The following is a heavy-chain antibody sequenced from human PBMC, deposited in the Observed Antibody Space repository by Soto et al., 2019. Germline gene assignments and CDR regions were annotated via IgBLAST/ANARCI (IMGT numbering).Heavy chain of an antibody. V-gene: IGHV1-18*01. D-gene: IGHD4-17*01. Sequence: VASVKVSCKASGYTFTSYGISWVRQAPGQGLEWMGWISAYNGNTNYAQKLQGRVTMTTDTSTSTAYMELRSLRSDDTAVYYCGRMHYGPNWFDPWGQGTLVTVSS. CDR2: ISAYNGNT. J-gene: IGHJ5*02. CDR1: GYTFTSYG. CDR3: GRMHYGPNWFDP.